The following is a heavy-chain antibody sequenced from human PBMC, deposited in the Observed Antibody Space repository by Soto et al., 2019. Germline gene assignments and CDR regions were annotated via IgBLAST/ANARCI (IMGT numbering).Heavy chain of an antibody. CDR1: GGSISSGPYS. CDR3: ARSDGRY. V-gene: IGHV4-39*06. CDR2: FHYSDKT. J-gene: IGHJ4*02. Sequence: LSLTCTVSGGSISSGPYSWGWIRQPPGEGLEWIGTFHYSDKTYYNPSLESRVTISVDTSQNQFALKLGSVTAADTAVYYCARSDGRYWGQGTLVTVSS.